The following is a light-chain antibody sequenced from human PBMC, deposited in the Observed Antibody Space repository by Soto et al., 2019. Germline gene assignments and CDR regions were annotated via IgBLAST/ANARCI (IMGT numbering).Light chain of an antibody. CDR1: NIGSKT. V-gene: IGLV3-21*02. Sequence: SYELTQPPSVSVAPGQTARITCGGNNIGSKTVHWYQQKPGQAPVLVVYDDTDRPSGIPDRFSGSNSGNAATLTISRVEAGDEADYYCQVWDSSFDYPDVIFGGGTKLTVL. CDR2: DDT. J-gene: IGLJ2*01. CDR3: QVWDSSFDYPDVI.